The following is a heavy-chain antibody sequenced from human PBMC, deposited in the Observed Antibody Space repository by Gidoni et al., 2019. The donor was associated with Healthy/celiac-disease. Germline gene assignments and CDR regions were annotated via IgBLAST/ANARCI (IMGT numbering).Heavy chain of an antibody. CDR2: ISYDGSNK. CDR1: GFTFSRYA. Sequence: QVQLVESGGGVVQPGRSLRLSCAASGFTFSRYAMHWVRQAPGKGLEWVAVISYDGSNKYYADSVKGRFTISRDNSKNTLYLQMNSLRAEDTAVYYCAREGLYYDFWSGYYHGMDVWGQGTTVTVSS. J-gene: IGHJ6*02. CDR3: AREGLYYDFWSGYYHGMDV. V-gene: IGHV3-30-3*01. D-gene: IGHD3-3*01.